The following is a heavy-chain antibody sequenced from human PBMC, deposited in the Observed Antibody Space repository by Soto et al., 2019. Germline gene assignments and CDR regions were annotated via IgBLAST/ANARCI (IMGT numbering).Heavy chain of an antibody. CDR2: IYYSGST. V-gene: IGHV4-59*08. CDR1: GGSISDSY. D-gene: IGHD2-2*01. Sequence: PSETLSLTCTVSGGSISDSYWGWIRQPPGKGLEWIGYIYYSGSTKYNPSLKSRATISLDRSKSQFSLELSSMTAADTAVYYCARRVSEASAVDPKNGFGPWGQGVLVTVSS. CDR3: ARRVSEASAVDPKNGFGP. J-gene: IGHJ5*02.